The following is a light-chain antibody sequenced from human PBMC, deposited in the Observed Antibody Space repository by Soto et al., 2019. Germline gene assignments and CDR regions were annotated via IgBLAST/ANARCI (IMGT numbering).Light chain of an antibody. J-gene: IGKJ5*01. Sequence: DSQMTQSPSTLSASVGDRVTITCRASQSISSWLAWYQQKPGRAPKLLIYDASTLESGVPSRFSGSGSETEFTLTISRLQPDDFATYFCHSRAFGQGTRLEIK. CDR3: HSRA. CDR1: QSISSW. CDR2: DAS. V-gene: IGKV1-5*01.